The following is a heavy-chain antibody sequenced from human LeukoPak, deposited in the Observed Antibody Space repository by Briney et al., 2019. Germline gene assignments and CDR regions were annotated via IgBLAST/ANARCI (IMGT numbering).Heavy chain of an antibody. CDR1: GFTFSGSA. D-gene: IGHD6-6*01. CDR3: TRRESQGSSTNWYFDL. J-gene: IGHJ2*01. Sequence: GGSLRLSCAASGFTFSGSAIHWVRQASGKGLEWVGRIRSRPNSYATAYAASVKGRFTISRDDSNNTAYLQMNSLKTEDTAVYYCTRRESQGSSTNWYFDLWGRGTLVTVSS. V-gene: IGHV3-73*01. CDR2: IRSRPNSYAT.